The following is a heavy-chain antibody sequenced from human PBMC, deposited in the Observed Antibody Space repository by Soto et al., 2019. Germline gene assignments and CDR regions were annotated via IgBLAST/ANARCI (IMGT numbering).Heavy chain of an antibody. D-gene: IGHD6-6*01. V-gene: IGHV5-51*01. Sequence: LGESLKISCTGSGYSFTGYWIGWVRQMPGKGLEWMGIIYPGDSDTRYSPSFQGQVTISADKSISTAYLQWSSLKASDTAMYYCARRLDYYYYGMDVWGQGTTVTVSS. CDR1: GYSFTGYW. CDR2: IYPGDSDT. CDR3: ARRLDYYYYGMDV. J-gene: IGHJ6*02.